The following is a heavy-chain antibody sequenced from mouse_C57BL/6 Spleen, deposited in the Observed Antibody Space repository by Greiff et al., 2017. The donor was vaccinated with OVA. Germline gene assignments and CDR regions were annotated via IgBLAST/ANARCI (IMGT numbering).Heavy chain of an antibody. CDR3: ARGLGRHAMDY. CDR1: GFTFSSYA. CDR2: ISDGGSYT. D-gene: IGHD4-1*01. J-gene: IGHJ4*01. V-gene: IGHV5-4*01. Sequence: EVQRVESGGGLVKPGGSLKLSCAASGFTFSSYAMSWVRQTPEKRLEWVATISDGGSYTYYPDNVKGRFTISRDNAKNNLYLQMSHLKSEDTAMYYCARGLGRHAMDYWGQGTSVTVSS.